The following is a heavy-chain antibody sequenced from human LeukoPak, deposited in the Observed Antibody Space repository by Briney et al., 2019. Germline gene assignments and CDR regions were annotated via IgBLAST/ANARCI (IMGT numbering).Heavy chain of an antibody. CDR2: ISGSGGST. V-gene: IGHV3-23*01. J-gene: IGHJ5*02. D-gene: IGHD6-19*01. Sequence: GGSLRLSCAASGFTFSSYAMSWVRQAPGKGLEWVSAISGSGGSTYYADSVKGRFTISRDNSKNTLYLQMNSLRAEDTAVYYCAKDRGYSSGWYINWFDPWGQGTLVTVSS. CDR3: AKDRGYSSGWYINWFDP. CDR1: GFTFSSYA.